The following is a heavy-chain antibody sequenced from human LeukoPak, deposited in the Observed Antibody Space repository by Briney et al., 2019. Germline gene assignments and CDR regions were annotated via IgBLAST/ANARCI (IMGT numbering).Heavy chain of an antibody. CDR1: GGSISTYY. J-gene: IGHJ3*02. CDR2: IYYSGST. V-gene: IGHV4-59*01. Sequence: PSETLSLTCTVSGGSISTYYWSWIRQPPGKGLEWIGYIYYSGSTNYNPSLKSRVTISVDTSKNQFSLKLSSVTAADTAVYYCARDFGYYDTSGYSNDAFDIWGQGTMVTVSS. D-gene: IGHD3-22*01. CDR3: ARDFGYYDTSGYSNDAFDI.